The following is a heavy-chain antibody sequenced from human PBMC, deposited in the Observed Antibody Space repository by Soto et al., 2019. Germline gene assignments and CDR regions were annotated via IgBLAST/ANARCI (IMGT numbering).Heavy chain of an antibody. CDR2: IYYSGST. D-gene: IGHD3-9*01. V-gene: IGHV4-39*01. CDR1: GGSISSSSYY. CDR3: ARQPRILTGYCGHFDY. Sequence: ASETLSLTCTVSGGSISSSSYYWGWIRQPPGKGLEWIGSIYYSGSTYYNPSLKSRVTISVDTSKNQFSLKLSSVTAADTAVYYCARQPRILTGYCGHFDYWGQRTLVTVSS. J-gene: IGHJ4*02.